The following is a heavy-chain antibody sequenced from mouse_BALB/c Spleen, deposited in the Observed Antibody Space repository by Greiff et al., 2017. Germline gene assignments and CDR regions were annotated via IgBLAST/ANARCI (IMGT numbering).Heavy chain of an antibody. CDR2: ISDGGSYT. CDR3: ARDRRDGYPYPMDY. D-gene: IGHD2-3*01. Sequence: EVKLVESGGGLVKPGGSLKLSCAASGFTFSDYYMYWVRQTPEKRLEWVATISDGGSYTYYTDSVKGRFTISGDNAKNNLYLQMSSLKSEDTAMYYCARDRRDGYPYPMDYWGQGTSVTVSS. J-gene: IGHJ4*01. CDR1: GFTFSDYY. V-gene: IGHV5-4*02.